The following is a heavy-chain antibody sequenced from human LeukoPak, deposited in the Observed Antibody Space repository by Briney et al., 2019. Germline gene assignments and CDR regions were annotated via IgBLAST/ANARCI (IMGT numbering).Heavy chain of an antibody. V-gene: IGHV1-8*01. J-gene: IGHJ1*01. CDR2: MNPNSGNT. CDR1: GYTFTIYD. CDR3: ARGSPPYCSGDSCYSFLYFHH. D-gene: IGHD2-15*01. Sequence: ASVTVSSKASGYTFTIYDINWVRQAPGQGLEWMGWMNPNSGNTGYAQKFQGRVTMTRDTSISTAYLELTTLRSDDTAVYYCARGSPPYCSGDSCYSFLYFHHWGQGTLVTVSS.